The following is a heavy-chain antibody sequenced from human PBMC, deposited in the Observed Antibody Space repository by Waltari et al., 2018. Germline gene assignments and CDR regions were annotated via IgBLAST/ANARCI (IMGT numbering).Heavy chain of an antibody. J-gene: IGHJ5*02. CDR1: GYSISSGYY. CDR3: ARDCNYYDSSGYSWFDP. D-gene: IGHD3-22*01. V-gene: IGHV4-38-2*02. CDR2: IYHSGST. Sequence: QVQLQESGPGLVKPSETLSLTCAVSGYSISSGYYWGWIRQPPGKGLEWSGSIYHSGSTYYNPSLKSRVTISVDTSKNQFSLKLSSVTAADTAVYYCARDCNYYDSSGYSWFDPWGQGTLVTVSS.